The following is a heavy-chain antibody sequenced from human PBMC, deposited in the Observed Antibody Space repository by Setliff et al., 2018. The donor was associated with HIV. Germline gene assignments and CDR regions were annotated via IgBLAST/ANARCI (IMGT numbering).Heavy chain of an antibody. CDR1: GFSISSGFY. CDR2: IYHSGST. Sequence: SETLSLTCTVSGFSISSGFYWGWIRQPPGKGLEWIGSIYHSGSTYYNPSLKSRVTISVDTSKNQFSLKLSSVTAADTAVYYCARGRQLYYYYMDVWGKGTTVTVSS. V-gene: IGHV4-38-2*02. J-gene: IGHJ6*03. CDR3: ARGRQLYYYYMDV. D-gene: IGHD6-13*01.